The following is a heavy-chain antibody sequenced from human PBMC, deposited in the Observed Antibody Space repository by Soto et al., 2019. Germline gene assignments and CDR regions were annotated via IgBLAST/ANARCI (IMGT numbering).Heavy chain of an antibody. CDR1: GGSVTLTSYY. CDR3: ASDYSGYSADPEYYGVEV. CDR2: VYYSGST. J-gene: IGHJ6*02. V-gene: IGHV4-39*01. D-gene: IGHD3-22*01. Sequence: SETLSLTCSVSGGSVTLTSYYWGWIRQPPGKGLEWIGNVYYSGSTNYNPSLKSRVTISVDTSKNQFSLSLKSVTAADTAVYYCASDYSGYSADPEYYGVEVWGQGTTVTVS.